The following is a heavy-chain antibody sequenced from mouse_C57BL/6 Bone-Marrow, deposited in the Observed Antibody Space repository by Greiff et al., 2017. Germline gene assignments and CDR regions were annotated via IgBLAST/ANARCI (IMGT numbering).Heavy chain of an antibody. CDR2: INPSNGGT. Sequence: QVQLQQPGTELVKPGASVKLSCKASGYTFTSYWMHWVKQRPGQGLEWIGNINPSNGGTNYNEKFKSKATLTVDKSSSTAYMQLSSLTSEDSAVYDCAIEGASIYDYPYYFDYWGQGTTLTVSS. J-gene: IGHJ2*01. D-gene: IGHD2-4*01. V-gene: IGHV1-53*01. CDR1: GYTFTSYW. CDR3: AIEGASIYDYPYYFDY.